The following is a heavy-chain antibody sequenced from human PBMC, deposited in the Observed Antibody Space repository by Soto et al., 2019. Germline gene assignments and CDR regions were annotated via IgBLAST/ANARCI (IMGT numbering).Heavy chain of an antibody. CDR3: ARDDRRGTYYYYGMDV. J-gene: IGHJ6*02. V-gene: IGHV3-30-3*01. CDR2: ISYDGSNK. CDR1: GFTFSSYA. D-gene: IGHD1-1*01. Sequence: PGGSLRLSCAASGFTFSSYAMHWVRQAPGKGLEWVAVISYDGSNKYYADSVKGRFTISRDNSKNTLYLQMNSLRAEDTAVYYCARDDRRGTYYYYGMDVWGQGNTVTVSS.